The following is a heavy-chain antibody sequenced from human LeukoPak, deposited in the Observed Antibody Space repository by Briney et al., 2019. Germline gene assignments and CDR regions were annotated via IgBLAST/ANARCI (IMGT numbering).Heavy chain of an antibody. Sequence: ETLSPTSTVSVVSLSSISYYSGSVRQPPRKWLEWVGSMYFSASTSYNPSLKSRVAISVDTSKNQFSLKLSSVTAADTAVYYCARHGNDILAPDGFDIWGQGTMVTVSS. CDR1: VVSLSSISYY. CDR3: ARHGNDILAPDGFDI. J-gene: IGHJ3*02. D-gene: IGHD3-9*01. CDR2: MYFSAST. V-gene: IGHV4-39*01.